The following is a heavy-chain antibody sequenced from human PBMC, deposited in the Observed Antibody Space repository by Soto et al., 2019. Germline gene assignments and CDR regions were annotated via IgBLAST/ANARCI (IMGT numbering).Heavy chain of an antibody. Sequence: SETLSLTCTVSGGSISSSSYYWGWIRQPPGKGLEWIGSIYYSGSTYYNPSLKSRVTISVGTSKNQFSLKLSSVTAADTAVYYCARHYYYYGSGSYDVDRMDVWGQGTTVTVSS. J-gene: IGHJ6*02. D-gene: IGHD3-10*01. CDR3: ARHYYYYGSGSYDVDRMDV. CDR1: GGSISSSSYY. CDR2: IYYSGST. V-gene: IGHV4-39*01.